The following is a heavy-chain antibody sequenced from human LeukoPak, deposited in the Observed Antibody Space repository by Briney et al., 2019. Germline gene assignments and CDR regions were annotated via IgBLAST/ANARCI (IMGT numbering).Heavy chain of an antibody. CDR3: ARVSLGESYYFDY. CDR2: INHSGST. J-gene: IGHJ4*02. D-gene: IGHD3-10*01. Sequence: SETLSLTCTVSGGSISSSSYYWSWIRQPPGKGLEWIGEINHSGSTNYNPSLKSRVTISVDTSKNQFSLKLSSVTAADTAVYYCARVSLGESYYFDYWGQGTLVTVSS. CDR1: GGSISSSSYY. V-gene: IGHV4-39*07.